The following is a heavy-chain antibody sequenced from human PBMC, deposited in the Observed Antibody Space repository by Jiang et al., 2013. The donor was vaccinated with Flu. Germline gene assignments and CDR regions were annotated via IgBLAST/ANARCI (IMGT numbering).Heavy chain of an antibody. V-gene: IGHV3-30*02. CDR2: LWHDGSNK. J-gene: IGHJ4*02. CDR3: ATLRGSTYDTYLADY. Sequence: VQLVESGGGVVQPGGSLRLSCAASGFAFSYYGMHWVRQSPGKGLEWVASLWHDGSNKFYADSVRGRFTISRDNSRSTVFLQMRSLRPDDTAVYYCATLRGSTYDTYLADYWGQGTLVTVSS. D-gene: IGHD2-2*01. CDR1: GFAFSYYG.